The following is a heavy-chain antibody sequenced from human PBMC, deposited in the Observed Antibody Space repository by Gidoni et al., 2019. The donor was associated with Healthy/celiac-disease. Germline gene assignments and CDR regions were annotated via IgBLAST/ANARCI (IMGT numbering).Heavy chain of an antibody. V-gene: IGHV3-33*01. CDR1: GFTFSSYG. J-gene: IGHJ6*02. CDR2: IWYDGSNK. Sequence: QVQLVESGGGVVQPGRSLRHSCAASGFTFSSYGMHWVRQAPGKGLEWVAVIWYDGSNKDYADSVKGRFTISRDNSKNTLYLQMNSLRAEDTAVYYCAREGTIRYCSSTSCPYYYYGMDVWGQGTTVTVSS. CDR3: AREGTIRYCSSTSCPYYYYGMDV. D-gene: IGHD2-2*01.